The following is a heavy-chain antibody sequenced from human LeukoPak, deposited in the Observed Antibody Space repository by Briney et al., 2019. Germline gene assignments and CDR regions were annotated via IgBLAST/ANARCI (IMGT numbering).Heavy chain of an antibody. D-gene: IGHD2-15*01. CDR2: INHSGST. J-gene: IGHJ6*03. CDR1: GGSLSDYY. CDR3: ARGGSRLPYCNNGSCSRGRYYYYMDV. Sequence: RASETLSLTCAVYGGSLSDYYWTWIRQPPGKGLEWIGEINHSGSTNYNPSLKSRVTISVDTSKNQFSLKLSSVTAADTAVYYCARGGSRLPYCNNGSCSRGRYYYYMDVWGKGTTVTVSS. V-gene: IGHV4-34*01.